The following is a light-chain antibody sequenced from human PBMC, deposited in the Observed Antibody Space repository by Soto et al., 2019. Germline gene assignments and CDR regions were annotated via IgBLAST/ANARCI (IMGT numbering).Light chain of an antibody. Sequence: QSALTQPASVSGSPGQSITISCTGTSSDFGGYNYVSWYQQHPGKAPKLMIYEVSNRPSGVSNRFSGSKSGNTASLTISGLQAEDEADYYCSSYTSSRTPYVFGTGTKVTVL. CDR1: SSDFGGYNY. CDR2: EVS. V-gene: IGLV2-14*01. CDR3: SSYTSSRTPYV. J-gene: IGLJ1*01.